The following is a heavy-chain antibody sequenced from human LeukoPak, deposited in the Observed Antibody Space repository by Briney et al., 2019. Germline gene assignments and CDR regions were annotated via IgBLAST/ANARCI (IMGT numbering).Heavy chain of an antibody. V-gene: IGHV3-74*01. CDR1: GFTFSSFW. D-gene: IGHD3-16*01. J-gene: IGHJ4*02. Sequence: GGSLRLSCAVSGFTFSSFWMHWVRQAPGKGLVWVSRINSDGSSTTYADSVKGRFTISRDNAKNTLYLQINSLRGEDTAVYYCTRGGGYFDYWGQGTLVTVSS. CDR2: INSDGSST. CDR3: TRGGGYFDY.